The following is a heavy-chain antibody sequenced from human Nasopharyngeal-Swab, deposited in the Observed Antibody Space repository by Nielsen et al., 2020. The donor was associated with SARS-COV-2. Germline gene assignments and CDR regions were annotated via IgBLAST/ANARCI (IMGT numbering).Heavy chain of an antibody. CDR3: AREGTDCGSTSCYAYYYYGMDV. CDR2: INPSGGST. V-gene: IGHV1-46*01. Sequence: ASVKVSCKASGYTFTSYYMHWVRQAPGQGLEWMGIINPSGGSTSYAQKFQGRVTMTRDTSTSTVYMELSSLRSGDTAVYYCAREGTDCGSTSCYAYYYYGMDVWGQGTTVTVSS. D-gene: IGHD2-2*01. CDR1: GYTFTSYY. J-gene: IGHJ6*02.